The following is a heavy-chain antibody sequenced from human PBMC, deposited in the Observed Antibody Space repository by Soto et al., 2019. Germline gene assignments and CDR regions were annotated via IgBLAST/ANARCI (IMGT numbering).Heavy chain of an antibody. V-gene: IGHV3-53*01. J-gene: IGHJ4*02. D-gene: IGHD1-26*01. CDR3: AREVVGATAYYFGY. CDR1: GFTVSSNY. Sequence: GGSLRLSCAASGFTVSSNYMSWVRQAPGKGLEWVSVIYSGGSTYYADSVKGRFTISRDNSKNTLYLQMNSLRAEDTAVYYCAREVVGATAYYFGYWGQGTLVTVSS. CDR2: IYSGGST.